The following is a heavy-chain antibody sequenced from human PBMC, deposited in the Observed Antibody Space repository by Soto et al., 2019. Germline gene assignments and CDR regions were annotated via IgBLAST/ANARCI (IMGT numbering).Heavy chain of an antibody. V-gene: IGHV3-23*01. D-gene: IGHD4-17*01. CDR3: RKDRHYDYGDRSFDY. J-gene: IGHJ4*02. CDR2: ISGSGGST. CDR1: GFTFSNYA. Sequence: EVQLLESGGGLVQSGGSLILSCAASGFTFSNYAMSWVRQAPGQGLEWVSSISGSGGSTYYADSVKGRFTISRDNSKNTLYLQMDSLRAEDTAVYYCRKDRHYDYGDRSFDYWGQGTLVIVSS.